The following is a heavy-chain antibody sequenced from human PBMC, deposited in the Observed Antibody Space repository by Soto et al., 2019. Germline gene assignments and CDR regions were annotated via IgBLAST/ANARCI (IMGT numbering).Heavy chain of an antibody. CDR3: ARGSSGSYSVRFYYYYGMDV. D-gene: IGHD1-26*01. V-gene: IGHV3-33*01. Sequence: QVQLVESGGGVVQPGRSLRLSCAASGFTFSSYGMHWVRQAPGKGLEWVAVIWYDGSNKYYADSVKGRFTISRDNSKNTLYLQMNSLRAEDTAVYYCARGSSGSYSVRFYYYYGMDVWGQGTTVTVSS. CDR2: IWYDGSNK. J-gene: IGHJ6*02. CDR1: GFTFSSYG.